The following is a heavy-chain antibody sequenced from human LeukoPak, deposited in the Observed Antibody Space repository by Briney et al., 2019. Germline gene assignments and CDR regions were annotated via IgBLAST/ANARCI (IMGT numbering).Heavy chain of an antibody. CDR1: RFTFSNYA. Sequence: GGSLRLSCAASRFTFSNYAMSWVRQAPGKGLEWVSTISGSGGSTYYADSVKGRFTISRDNSKNTLYLQMNSLRAEDTAVYYCAREGASSSFGYWGQGTLVTVSS. CDR3: AREGASSSFGY. J-gene: IGHJ4*02. V-gene: IGHV3-23*01. CDR2: ISGSGGST. D-gene: IGHD6-13*01.